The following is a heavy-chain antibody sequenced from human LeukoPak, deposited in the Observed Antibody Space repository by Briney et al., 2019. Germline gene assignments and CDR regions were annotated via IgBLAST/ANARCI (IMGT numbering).Heavy chain of an antibody. D-gene: IGHD6-13*01. Sequence: GGSLRLSCAASGFTVSSNHMSWVRQAPGKGLEWVSVIYSGGSTYYAVSVKGRFNISRDNSKNTLYLQMDSLRAEDTAVYYCARTRITGIAAAGLSFSYYFDYWGQGTLVTVSS. J-gene: IGHJ4*02. CDR1: GFTVSSNH. CDR3: ARTRITGIAAAGLSFSYYFDY. V-gene: IGHV3-53*01. CDR2: IYSGGST.